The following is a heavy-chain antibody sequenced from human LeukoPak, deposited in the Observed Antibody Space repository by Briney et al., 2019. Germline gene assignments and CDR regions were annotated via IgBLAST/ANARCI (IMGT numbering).Heavy chain of an antibody. CDR1: GFTFSSYA. CDR2: ISGSGGST. Sequence: GGSLRLSCAASGFTFSSYAMSAVRQAPGKGLEWVSAISGSGGSTYYADSVKGRFTISRDNSKNTLYLQMNSLRAEDTAVYYCAKIGDSSGYYRGFRDYWGQGTLVTVSS. V-gene: IGHV3-23*01. CDR3: AKIGDSSGYYRGFRDY. J-gene: IGHJ4*02. D-gene: IGHD3-22*01.